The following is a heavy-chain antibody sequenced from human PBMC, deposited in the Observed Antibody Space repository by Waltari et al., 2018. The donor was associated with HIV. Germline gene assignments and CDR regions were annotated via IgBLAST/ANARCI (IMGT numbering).Heavy chain of an antibody. CDR2: IYYSGSN. V-gene: IGHV4-59*01. CDR3: ARANYDSSGYYYLNYFDY. D-gene: IGHD3-22*01. Sequence: QLQLQESGPALVKPSETLSLTCSVAGGSITSYYWSSIRQPPGKGLAWIGYIYYSGSNNYNPSLKSRVTISGDKSKNQFSLQLSSVTAADTAVYYCARANYDSSGYYYLNYFDYWGQGTLVTVSS. J-gene: IGHJ4*02. CDR1: GGSITSYY.